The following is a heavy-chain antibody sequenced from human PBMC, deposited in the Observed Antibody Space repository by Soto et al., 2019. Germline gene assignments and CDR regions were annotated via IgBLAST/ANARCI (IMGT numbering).Heavy chain of an antibody. Sequence: SVKVSCKASGGTFSSYAISWVRQAPGQGLEWMGGIIPIFGTANYAQKFQGRVTITADESTSTAYMELSSLRSEDTAVYYCARLAVAGTGGTWFDPWGQGTLVTVSS. V-gene: IGHV1-69*13. CDR2: IIPIFGTA. D-gene: IGHD6-19*01. CDR3: ARLAVAGTGGTWFDP. CDR1: GGTFSSYA. J-gene: IGHJ5*02.